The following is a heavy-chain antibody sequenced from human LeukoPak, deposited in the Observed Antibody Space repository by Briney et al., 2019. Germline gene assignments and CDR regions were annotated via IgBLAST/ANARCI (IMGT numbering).Heavy chain of an antibody. Sequence: SETLSLTCTVSGGSISSYYWSWIRQPPGKGLEWIGYIYYSGSTNYNPSLKSRVTISVDTSKNQFSLKLSSVTAADTAVYYCARDRGGQRAFDIWGQGTMVTVSS. CDR1: GGSISSYY. V-gene: IGHV4-59*01. CDR3: ARDRGGQRAFDI. D-gene: IGHD3-16*01. CDR2: IYYSGST. J-gene: IGHJ3*02.